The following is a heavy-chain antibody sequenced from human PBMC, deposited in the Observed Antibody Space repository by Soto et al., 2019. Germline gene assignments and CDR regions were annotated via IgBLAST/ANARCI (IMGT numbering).Heavy chain of an antibody. V-gene: IGHV4-59*08. Sequence: SETLSLTCTLSGGSISSYYWSWIRKPPGKGLEWIGYIYYSGSTNYNPSLKSRVTISVDTAKNQSALKLSSVTAADTAVYYCARQYESQWPYCYYGMDVWGQGTTFTVAS. CDR2: IYYSGST. J-gene: IGHJ6*02. CDR3: ARQYESQWPYCYYGMDV. CDR1: GGSISSYY. D-gene: IGHD6-19*01.